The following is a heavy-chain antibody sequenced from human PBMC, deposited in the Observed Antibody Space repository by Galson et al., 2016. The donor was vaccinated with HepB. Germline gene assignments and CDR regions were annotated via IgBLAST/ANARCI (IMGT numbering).Heavy chain of an antibody. CDR2: INGDGSST. CDR1: GFTFSSYW. Sequence: SLRLSCAASGFTFSSYWMHWVRQAPGKGLVWVSRINGDGSSTTYADSVKGRFTISRDNAKNTLYLQMNSLRAGDTAVYYCAFGNDPLDYWGQGTLVTVSS. D-gene: IGHD1-1*01. J-gene: IGHJ4*02. V-gene: IGHV3-74*01. CDR3: AFGNDPLDY.